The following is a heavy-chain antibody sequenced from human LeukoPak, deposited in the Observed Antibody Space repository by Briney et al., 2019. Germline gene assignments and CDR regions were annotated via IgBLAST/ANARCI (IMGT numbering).Heavy chain of an antibody. CDR2: ISTSGGRI. V-gene: IGHV3-48*04. CDR1: GFTFSIYD. J-gene: IGHJ4*02. Sequence: GGSLRLSCAASGFTFSIYDMNWVRQAPGEGVEWISYISTSGGRIEYADSVKSRFTISRDNVKNSLYLHMNFLRVDDTARYYWERDADGHADHWGQGSLVTVSS. D-gene: IGHD4-17*01. CDR3: ERDADGHADH.